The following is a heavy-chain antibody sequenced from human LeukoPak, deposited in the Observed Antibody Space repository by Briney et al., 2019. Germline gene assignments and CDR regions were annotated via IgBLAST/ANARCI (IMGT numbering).Heavy chain of an antibody. D-gene: IGHD1-26*01. Sequence: GSLRLSCAASGFPFRNYWMTWVRQAPGKGLEWVAVISYDGSNKYYADSVKGRFTISRDNSKNTLYLQMNSLRAEDTAVYYCARDSPLSESTPDYWGQGTLVTVSS. CDR2: ISYDGSNK. J-gene: IGHJ4*02. CDR3: ARDSPLSESTPDY. CDR1: GFPFRNYW. V-gene: IGHV3-30*03.